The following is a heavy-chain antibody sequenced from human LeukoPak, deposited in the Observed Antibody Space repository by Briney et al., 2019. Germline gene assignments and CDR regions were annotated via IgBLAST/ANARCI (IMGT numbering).Heavy chain of an antibody. CDR3: AKLFGFRWELFFDAFDI. V-gene: IGHV3-23*01. J-gene: IGHJ3*02. CDR2: ISGSGGST. Sequence: PGGSLRLSCAASGFTFSSYAMSWVRQAPGKGLEWVSAISGSGGSTYYADSVKGRFTISRDNSKNTLYLQMNSLRAEDTAVYYCAKLFGFRWELFFDAFDIWGQGTMVTVSS. CDR1: GFTFSSYA. D-gene: IGHD3-16*01.